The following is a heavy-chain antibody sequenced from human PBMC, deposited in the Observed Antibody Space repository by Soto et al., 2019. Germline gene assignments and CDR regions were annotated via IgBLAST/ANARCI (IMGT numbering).Heavy chain of an antibody. J-gene: IGHJ4*02. D-gene: IGHD3-16*01. Sequence: GGSLRLSCAASGFTFSSYAMHWVRQAPGKGLEWVAVISYDGSNKYYADSVKGRFTISRDNSKNTLYLQMNSLRAEDTAVYYCARDVKGLLDYWGQGTLVTVSS. CDR3: ARDVKGLLDY. CDR2: ISYDGSNK. V-gene: IGHV3-30-3*01. CDR1: GFTFSSYA.